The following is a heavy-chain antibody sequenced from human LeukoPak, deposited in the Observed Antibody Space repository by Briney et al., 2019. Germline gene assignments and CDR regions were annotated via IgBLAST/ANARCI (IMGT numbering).Heavy chain of an antibody. J-gene: IGHJ5*02. Sequence: PSETLSPTCAVSGYSINSGYYWGWIRQPPGKGLEWIGSMYHSGSTYYNPSLKSRVTISVDTPKNQFSLKLSSVTAADTAVYYCARQVSEWLLYGIWFDPWGQGILVTVSS. CDR3: ARQVSEWLLYGIWFDP. CDR2: MYHSGST. D-gene: IGHD3-3*01. V-gene: IGHV4-38-2*01. CDR1: GYSINSGYY.